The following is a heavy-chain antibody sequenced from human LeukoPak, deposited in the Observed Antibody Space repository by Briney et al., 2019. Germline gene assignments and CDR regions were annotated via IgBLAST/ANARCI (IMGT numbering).Heavy chain of an antibody. CDR1: GGSISSYY. Sequence: PSETLSLTCTVSGGSISSYYWSWIRQPPGKGLEWIGYIYYSGSTNYNPSLKSRVTISVDTSKNQFSLKLSSVTAADTAVYYCARLLGGLRQTELYYYMDVWGKGTTVTVSS. J-gene: IGHJ6*03. D-gene: IGHD4-17*01. V-gene: IGHV4-59*08. CDR2: IYYSGST. CDR3: ARLLGGLRQTELYYYMDV.